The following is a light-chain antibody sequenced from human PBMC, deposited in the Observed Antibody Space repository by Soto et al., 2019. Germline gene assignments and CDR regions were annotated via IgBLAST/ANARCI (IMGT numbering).Light chain of an antibody. CDR3: QQFGSSPIT. V-gene: IGKV3-20*01. CDR1: QTVSSTY. J-gene: IGKJ5*01. Sequence: EIVLTQSPGTLSLSPGERATLSCRTSQTVSSTYFAWYQQRPGQAPRLLFSDASTSATGIPDRFSCSGSGRDFTLTISRLEPEDSAVYYCQQFGSSPITFGQGTRLEIK. CDR2: DAS.